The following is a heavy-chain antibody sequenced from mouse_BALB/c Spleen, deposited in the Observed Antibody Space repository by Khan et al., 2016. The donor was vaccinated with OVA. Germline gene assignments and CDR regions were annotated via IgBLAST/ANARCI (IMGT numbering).Heavy chain of an antibody. CDR2: IWSDGST. CDR3: ARDACGDAFAY. J-gene: IGHJ3*01. CDR1: GFSLITYG. Sequence: QVQLKESGPGLVQPSQSLSITCTVSGFSLITYGVHWARQSPGKGLEWLGVIWSDGSTDYNAAFISRLSITKDNSKSQVFFKMNSLQADATAIYXCARDACGDAFAYWGRGTLVTVSA. V-gene: IGHV2-2*01.